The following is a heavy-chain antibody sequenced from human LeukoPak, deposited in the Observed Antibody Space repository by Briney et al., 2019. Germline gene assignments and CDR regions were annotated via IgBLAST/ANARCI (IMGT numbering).Heavy chain of an antibody. D-gene: IGHD1-26*01. CDR3: ARAKKRSGRSRNFYLDV. J-gene: IGHJ6*03. CDR1: DDPINSGVYY. CDR2: IYTSGTTT. V-gene: IGHV4-61*09. Sequence: SETLSLTCTVSDDPINSGVYYWNWIRRPAGKGLEWIGHIYTSGTTTNSNPSLKSRVAISLDTSKNHFSLKLSSVTAADTAVYYCARAKKRSGRSRNFYLDVWGKGTTVTVSS.